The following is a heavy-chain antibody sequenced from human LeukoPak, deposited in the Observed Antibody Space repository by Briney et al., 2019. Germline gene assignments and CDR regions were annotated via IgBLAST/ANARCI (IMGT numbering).Heavy chain of an antibody. J-gene: IGHJ4*02. D-gene: IGHD3-3*01. CDR1: GFTSTNAW. V-gene: IGHV3-15*01. CDR3: TTDRAISGLPIFGY. Sequence: PGGSLRLSCAASGFTSTNAWMSWVRQAPGKGPEWVGRVKGKSDGGTIDYAAPVKGRFTISRDDSKTMVSLQMNSLESGDTAVYYCTTDRAISGLPIFGYWGQGTPVTVSS. CDR2: VKGKSDGGTI.